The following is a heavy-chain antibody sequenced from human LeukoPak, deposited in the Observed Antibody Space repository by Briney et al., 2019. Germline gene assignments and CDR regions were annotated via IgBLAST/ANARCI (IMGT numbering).Heavy chain of an antibody. CDR1: GFTVSSNY. CDR2: IYSGGST. V-gene: IGHV3-66*01. Sequence: GGSLRLSCAASGFTVSSNYMSWVRQAPGKGLEWVSVIYSGGSTYYADSVKGRFTISRDNSKNTLYLQMNSLRAEDTAVYYCARAGRGYNYGFVPSEVDYYYYYLDVWGKGTTVTVSS. D-gene: IGHD5-18*01. CDR3: ARAGRGYNYGFVPSEVDYYYYYLDV. J-gene: IGHJ6*03.